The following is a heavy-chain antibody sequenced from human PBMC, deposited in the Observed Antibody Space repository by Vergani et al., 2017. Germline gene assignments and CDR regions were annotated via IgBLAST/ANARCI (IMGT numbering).Heavy chain of an antibody. CDR1: GGSISSYY. V-gene: IGHV4-59*12. Sequence: QVQLQESGPGLVKPSETLSLTCTVSGGSISSYYWSWIRQPPGKGLEWIGYIYYSGSTNYNPSLKSRVTISVDTSKNQFSLKLSSVTAADTAVYDCAREGADCGGDCYFDNWFDPWGQGTLVTVSS. J-gene: IGHJ5*02. CDR3: AREGADCGGDCYFDNWFDP. D-gene: IGHD2-21*02. CDR2: IYYSGST.